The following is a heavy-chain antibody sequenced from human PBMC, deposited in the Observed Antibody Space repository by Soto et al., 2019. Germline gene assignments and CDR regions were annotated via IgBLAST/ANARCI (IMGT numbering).Heavy chain of an antibody. CDR3: ARNIIEGAGYSFDY. CDR2: IYSGGST. CDR1: GFTVSSNY. Sequence: EVQLVESGGGLIQPGGSLRLSCAASGFTVSSNYMSWVRQAPGKGLEWVSVIYSGGSTYYADSVKGRFTISRDNSKNTLYLQMNSLRAEDTAVYYCARNIIEGAGYSFDYWGQGTLVTVSS. J-gene: IGHJ4*02. V-gene: IGHV3-53*01. D-gene: IGHD1-20*01.